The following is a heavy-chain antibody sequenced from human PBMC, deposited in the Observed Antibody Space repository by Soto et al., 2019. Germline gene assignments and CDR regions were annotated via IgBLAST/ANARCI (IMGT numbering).Heavy chain of an antibody. V-gene: IGHV1-69*12. CDR1: GGTFSSYA. CDR3: ARDRNNYYGSGSGCMDV. Sequence: QVQLVQSGAEVKKPGSSVKVSCKASGGTFSSYAISWVRQAPGQGLEWMGGIIPIFGTANYAQKFQGRVTITADESTSKAYMELSSLRSEDTAVYYCARDRNNYYGSGSGCMDVWGQGTTVTVSS. J-gene: IGHJ6*02. D-gene: IGHD3-10*01. CDR2: IIPIFGTA.